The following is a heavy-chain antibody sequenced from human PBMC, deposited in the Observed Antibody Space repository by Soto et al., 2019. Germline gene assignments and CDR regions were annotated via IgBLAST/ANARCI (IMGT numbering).Heavy chain of an antibody. CDR1: GYTFTHYG. V-gene: IGHV1-18*03. J-gene: IGHJ4*02. Sequence: QVQLVQSGAEVNKPGASVKVSCKASGYTFTHYGITWVRQAPGQGLEWTGWINAYVGETKSAQKYQGRITVTMDTSTNTAYLELRSLRSDVMAVYYCARGDGDTPDYWGQGTLVRVSA. CDR2: INAYVGET. CDR3: ARGDGDTPDY.